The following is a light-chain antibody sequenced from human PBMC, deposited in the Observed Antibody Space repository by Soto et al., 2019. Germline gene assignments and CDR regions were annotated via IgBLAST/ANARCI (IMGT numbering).Light chain of an antibody. CDR3: QHYYSYSEA. CDR2: KAS. CDR1: QTISSW. V-gene: IGKV1-5*03. J-gene: IGKJ1*01. Sequence: DIQMTVSPSTLSGSVGDRVTITCRASQTISSWLAWYQQKPGKAPKLLIYKASTLKSGVPSRFGGSGSGTEFTLTISSLQPDDFATYYCQHYYSYSEAFGQGAKVELK.